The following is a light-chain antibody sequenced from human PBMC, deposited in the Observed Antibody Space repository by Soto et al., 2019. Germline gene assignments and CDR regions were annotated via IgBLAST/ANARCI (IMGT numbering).Light chain of an antibody. V-gene: IGKV3-11*01. CDR2: DAY. Sequence: EIVLTQFPDTLSLSPGERATLSCRASQSFRGLLAWYQQKPGQAPRLLIYDAYNRATGIPPRFSGSGSGTDFTLTISSLEPEDSAVYYCQQRHMWPITFGQGTRLEIK. J-gene: IGKJ5*01. CDR3: QQRHMWPIT. CDR1: QSFRGL.